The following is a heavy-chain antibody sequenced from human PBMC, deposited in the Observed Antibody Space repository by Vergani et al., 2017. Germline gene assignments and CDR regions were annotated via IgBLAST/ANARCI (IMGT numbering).Heavy chain of an antibody. CDR2: IYPGDSDT. V-gene: IGHV5-51*01. Sequence: EVQLVQSGAEVKKPGESLKISCKGSGYSFTSYWIGWVRQMPGKGLEWMGIIYPGDSDTRYSPSFQGQVTISADKSISTAYLQWSSLKASDTAMYYCARPLRGYCSSTSCPMAWFDPWGQGTLVTVSS. CDR3: ARPLRGYCSSTSCPMAWFDP. CDR1: GYSFTSYW. D-gene: IGHD2-2*01. J-gene: IGHJ5*02.